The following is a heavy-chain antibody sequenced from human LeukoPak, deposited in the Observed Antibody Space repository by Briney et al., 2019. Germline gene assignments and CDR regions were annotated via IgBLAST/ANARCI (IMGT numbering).Heavy chain of an antibody. CDR3: ARTYCSSISCYHYFDY. D-gene: IGHD2-2*01. CDR1: GGSISSGGYY. J-gene: IGHJ4*02. V-gene: IGHV4-31*03. CDR2: VYYSGST. Sequence: SETLSLTCTVSGGSISSGGYYWTWIRQHPGKGLEWIGYVYYSGSTYYNPSLKSRVTISVDTSENQFSLKLSSVTAADTAVYYCARTYCSSISCYHYFDYWGQGTVVTVSS.